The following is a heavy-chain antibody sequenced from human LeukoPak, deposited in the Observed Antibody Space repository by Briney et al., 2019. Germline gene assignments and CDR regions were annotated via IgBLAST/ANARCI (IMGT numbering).Heavy chain of an antibody. CDR3: APLLHDAFDI. CDR1: GGSISSSSYY. D-gene: IGHD2-15*01. V-gene: IGHV4-39*07. Sequence: SETLSLTCTVSGGSISSSSYYWGWIRQPPGKGLEWIGSIYYSGSTYYNPSLKSRVTISVDTSKNQFSLKLSSVTAADTAVYYCAPLLHDAFDIWGQGTMVTVSS. CDR2: IYYSGST. J-gene: IGHJ3*02.